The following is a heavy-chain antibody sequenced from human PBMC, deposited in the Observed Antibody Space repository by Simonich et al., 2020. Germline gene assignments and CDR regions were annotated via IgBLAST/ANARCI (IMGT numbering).Heavy chain of an antibody. J-gene: IGHJ1*01. Sequence: EVQLVESGGGLVQPGRSLRLSCAASGFTFDDCAMHWVRQAPGKGMGWVAGISWKSGRIGDADSVKGRFTISRDNAKNSLYLQMNSRRAEDTALYYCAKDVAAAGTEYFQHWGQGTLVTVSS. V-gene: IGHV3-9*01. D-gene: IGHD6-13*01. CDR2: ISWKSGRI. CDR1: GFTFDDCA. CDR3: AKDVAAAGTEYFQH.